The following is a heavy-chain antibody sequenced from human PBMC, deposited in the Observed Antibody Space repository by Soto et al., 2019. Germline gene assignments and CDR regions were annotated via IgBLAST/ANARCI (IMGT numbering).Heavy chain of an antibody. CDR1: GGSISSSSW. J-gene: IGHJ4*02. CDR2: IYHSGTT. D-gene: IGHD3-10*01. CDR3: ARRGDGSGSLDY. V-gene: IGHV4-4*03. Sequence: QVQLQESGPGLVKPPGTLSLTCAVSGGSISSSSWWSWVRLPPGKGLEWIGEIYHSGTTNYNTSPKSRVTISVDKSKSQFDRKLSSVTAAYTAVYYCARRGDGSGSLDYWGQGTLVTVSS.